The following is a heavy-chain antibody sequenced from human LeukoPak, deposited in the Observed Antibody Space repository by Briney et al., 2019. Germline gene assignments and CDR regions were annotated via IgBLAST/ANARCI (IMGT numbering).Heavy chain of an antibody. D-gene: IGHD6-6*01. V-gene: IGHV3-23*01. Sequence: GGSLRLSCAASGFTFSTYAMSWVRQAPGKGLEWVSAISGSGGSTYYADSVKGRFTISRDNSKNTLYLQMNSLRAEDTAVYYCAKMEEQLNDAFDIWGQGTMVTVSS. CDR1: GFTFSTYA. CDR2: ISGSGGST. J-gene: IGHJ3*02. CDR3: AKMEEQLNDAFDI.